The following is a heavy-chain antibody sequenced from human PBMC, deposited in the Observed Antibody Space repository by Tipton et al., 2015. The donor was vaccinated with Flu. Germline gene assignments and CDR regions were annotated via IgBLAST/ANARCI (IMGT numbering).Heavy chain of an antibody. CDR2: INHSGAT. D-gene: IGHD5-12*01. J-gene: IGHJ4*02. CDR1: GASISGYY. V-gene: IGHV4-34*01. Sequence: TLSLTCTVSGASISGYYWTWIRQPPGKGLEWIGEINHSGATNHNPSLKSRVTISVDTSKNQFSLKVTSLTAADTAVYYCARGSGNVNAYLDSWGRGTLVTVSS. CDR3: ARGSGNVNAYLDS.